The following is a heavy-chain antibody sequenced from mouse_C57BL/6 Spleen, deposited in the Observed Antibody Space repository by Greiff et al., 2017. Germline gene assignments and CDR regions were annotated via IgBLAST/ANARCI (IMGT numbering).Heavy chain of an antibody. D-gene: IGHD2-4*01. CDR3: ARRAYYDYDEDAMDY. V-gene: IGHV1-69*01. J-gene: IGHJ4*01. Sequence: QVQLQQPGAELVMPGASVKLSCKASGYTFTSYCMHWVKQRPGKGLEWIGEIDPSDSYTNYNQKFKGKSTLTVDKSSSTAYMQLSSLTSEDSAVYYCARRAYYDYDEDAMDYWGQGTSVTVSS. CDR2: IDPSDSYT. CDR1: GYTFTSYC.